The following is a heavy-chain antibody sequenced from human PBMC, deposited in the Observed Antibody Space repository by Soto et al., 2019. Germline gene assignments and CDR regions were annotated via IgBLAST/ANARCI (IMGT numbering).Heavy chain of an antibody. CDR1: GGTLSSYA. V-gene: IGHV1-69*13. Sequence: ASVKVSCKASGGTLSSYAISWVRQAPGQGLAWMGGIIPIFGTPDYAESHQGRVTITADESTNTAYMELGSLRFEDTAVYYCARGEQPGYLKTLPYNEMDGWGQGITVTAP. D-gene: IGHD1-1*01. CDR2: IIPIFGTP. J-gene: IGHJ6*02. CDR3: ARGEQPGYLKTLPYNEMDG.